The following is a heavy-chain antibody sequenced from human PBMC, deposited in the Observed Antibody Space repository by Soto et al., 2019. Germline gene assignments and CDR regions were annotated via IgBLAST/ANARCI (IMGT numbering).Heavy chain of an antibody. D-gene: IGHD6-19*01. Sequence: EVQLAESGGGLVLTGRSLRLSCAAAGFSFVSYWMHWVRQVPGEGLAWVSRINGNADNSDYADSVKGRFTISRDNAMNRLYLQMDSLRADDSGGYYCVRDFRGAVAGSEFDHWGQGTLVTVSS. J-gene: IGHJ4*02. CDR2: INGNADNS. CDR3: VRDFRGAVAGSEFDH. CDR1: GFSFVSYW. V-gene: IGHV3-74*01.